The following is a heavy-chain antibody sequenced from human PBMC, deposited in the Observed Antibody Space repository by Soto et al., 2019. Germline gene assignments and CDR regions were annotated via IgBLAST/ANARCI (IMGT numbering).Heavy chain of an antibody. D-gene: IGHD2-21*02. Sequence: PSETLSLTCTVSGGCISSYYWSGIRQPPGKGLEWIGYIYYSASTNYSPSLESRVTISVDTSKNQFSLNLSSVTAADTAVYYCARHLPYCGGDCYSLDYWGPGTLLTVS. CDR3: ARHLPYCGGDCYSLDY. J-gene: IGHJ4*02. CDR2: IYYSAST. CDR1: GGCISSYY. V-gene: IGHV4-59*08.